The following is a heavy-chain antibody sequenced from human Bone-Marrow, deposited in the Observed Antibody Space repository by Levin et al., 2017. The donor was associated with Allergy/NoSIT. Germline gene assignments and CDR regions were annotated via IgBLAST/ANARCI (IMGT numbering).Heavy chain of an antibody. J-gene: IGHJ4*02. CDR3: AKDGYSGDSKGHQFDY. CDR1: GFTFKTYA. CDR2: ISSGGDKT. D-gene: IGHD2-2*03. V-gene: IGHV3-23*01. Sequence: GGSLRLSCAASGFTFKTYAMNWVRQAPGKGLECVSGISSGGDKTYYADSVKGRFTISRDNSKNTVYLQMNSLRVEDTARYYCAKDGYSGDSKGHQFDYWGQGTLVTVSS.